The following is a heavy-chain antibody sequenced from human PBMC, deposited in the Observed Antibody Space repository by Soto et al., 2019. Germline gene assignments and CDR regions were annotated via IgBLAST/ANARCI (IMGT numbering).Heavy chain of an antibody. CDR2: IYPGDSDT. D-gene: IGHD2-15*01. CDR1: GYSFTSYW. J-gene: IGHJ1*01. CDR3: AGGYCSGGSCYEGYFQH. Sequence: GESLKISCKGSGYSFTSYWIGWVRQMPGKGLEWMGIIYPGDSDTRYSPSFQGQVTISADKSISSAYLQWSSLKASDTAMYYCAGGYCSGGSCYEGYFQHWGQGTLVTVSS. V-gene: IGHV5-51*01.